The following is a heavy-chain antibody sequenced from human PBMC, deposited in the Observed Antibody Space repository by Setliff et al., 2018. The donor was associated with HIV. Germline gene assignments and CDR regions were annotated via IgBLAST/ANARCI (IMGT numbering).Heavy chain of an antibody. CDR2: FNAGNLNT. V-gene: IGHV1-3*01. J-gene: IGHJ5*02. D-gene: IGHD6-13*01. CDR1: GGSFSSYA. CDR3: ARDFSGQQLVGGWFDP. Sequence: ASVKVSCKASGGSFSSYAISWVRQAPGQRLEWMGGFNAGNLNTKYSQKFQGRVTFTGDTSASTAYMELSSLRSDDTAVYYCARDFSGQQLVGGWFDPWGQGTLVTVSS.